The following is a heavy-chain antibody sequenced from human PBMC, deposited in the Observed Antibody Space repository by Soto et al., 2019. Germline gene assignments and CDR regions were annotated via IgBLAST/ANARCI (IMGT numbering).Heavy chain of an antibody. Sequence: QLQLQESGPGLVKPSETLSLTCTVSGGSISSSSYYWGCIRQPPGKGLEWIGTIYYGGSTHYNPSLKSRVTISVDTSKNQFSLKLSSVTAADTAVYYWARQDYGGAFDIWGQGTMVTVSS. CDR1: GGSISSSSYY. D-gene: IGHD4-17*01. J-gene: IGHJ3*02. CDR3: ARQDYGGAFDI. V-gene: IGHV4-39*01. CDR2: IYYGGST.